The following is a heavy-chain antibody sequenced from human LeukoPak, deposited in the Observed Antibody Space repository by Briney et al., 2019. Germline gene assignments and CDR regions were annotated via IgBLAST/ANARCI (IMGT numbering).Heavy chain of an antibody. CDR2: ISISSNYI. Sequence: GGSLRLSCAASGFTFSNYNMNWVRQAPGKGLEWVSCISISSNYIYYPDSVKGRFTISRDNAKNSLYLQMNSLKTEDTAVYYCNTAYIESRPWGQGTLVTVSS. D-gene: IGHD2-21*01. V-gene: IGHV3-21*03. J-gene: IGHJ4*02. CDR1: GFTFSNYN. CDR3: NTAYIESRP.